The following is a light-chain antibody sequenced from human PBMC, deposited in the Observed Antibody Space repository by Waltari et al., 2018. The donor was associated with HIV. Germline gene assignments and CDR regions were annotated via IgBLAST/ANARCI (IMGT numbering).Light chain of an antibody. CDR3: QQSYTTLYT. J-gene: IGKJ2*01. CDR1: QRISSS. Sequence: DIHLTQSPSSFSASVGDRVTITCRASQRISSSLNWYQHRPGKAPNLIIFDTSSLQSGVPSRFNGSGSGTDFTLTISSLQPEDFVTYYCQQSYTTLYTFGQGTRLEIK. CDR2: DTS. V-gene: IGKV1-39*01.